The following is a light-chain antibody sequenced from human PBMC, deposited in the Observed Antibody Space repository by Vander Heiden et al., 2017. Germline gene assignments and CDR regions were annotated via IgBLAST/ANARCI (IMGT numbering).Light chain of an antibody. CDR1: SSNIGAGYD. J-gene: IGLJ1*01. CDR3: QSYDSSLSGSYV. Sequence: QSVLTQPPSVSRAPGQRVTISCTGSSSNIGAGYDVHWYQQLPGTAPKLLIFGDTNRPSGVPDRFSGSKSGTSASLAITGLQAEDEAVYYCQSYDSSLSGSYVFGSGTKVTVL. V-gene: IGLV1-40*01. CDR2: GDT.